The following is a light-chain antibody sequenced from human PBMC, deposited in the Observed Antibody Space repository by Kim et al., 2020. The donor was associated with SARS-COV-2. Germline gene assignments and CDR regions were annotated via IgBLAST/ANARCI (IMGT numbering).Light chain of an antibody. CDR1: NVGNTR. Sequence: TGKTASSAEGGNNVGNTRVHWYQQKPGQAPVLVIYYDHDRPSGIPERFSGSNSGNTATLTISRVEAGDEAEYYCKLWDSSSDNVVFGGGTQLTVL. CDR2: YDH. CDR3: KLWDSSSDNVV. V-gene: IGLV3-21*01. J-gene: IGLJ2*01.